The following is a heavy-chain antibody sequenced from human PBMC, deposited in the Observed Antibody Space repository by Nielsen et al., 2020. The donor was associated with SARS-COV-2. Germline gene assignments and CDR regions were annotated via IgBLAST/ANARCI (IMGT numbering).Heavy chain of an antibody. CDR1: GFTFSSYA. V-gene: IGHV3-23*01. CDR2: ISGSGGST. D-gene: IGHD1-26*01. J-gene: IGHJ6*02. CDR3: AKSGGSYWNYYYGMDV. Sequence: GGSLRLSCAASGFTFSSYAMSWVRQAPGKGLEWVSAISGSGGSTYYADSVKGRFTISRDNSKNTLYLQMNSLRAEDTAVYYCAKSGGSYWNYYYGMDVWGQGTTVTVSS.